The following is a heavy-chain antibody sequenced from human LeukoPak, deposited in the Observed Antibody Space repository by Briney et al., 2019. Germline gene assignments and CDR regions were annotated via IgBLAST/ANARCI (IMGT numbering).Heavy chain of an antibody. Sequence: PSETLSLTCAVSGGSISSSNWWSWVRQPPGKGLEWIGEIYHSGSTNYNPSLKSRVTISVDTSKNQFSLKLSSVTAADTAVYYCARVRLYNWNYGGAFDIWGQGTMVTVSS. J-gene: IGHJ3*02. CDR2: IYHSGST. D-gene: IGHD1-7*01. CDR1: GGSISSSNW. CDR3: ARVRLYNWNYGGAFDI. V-gene: IGHV4-4*02.